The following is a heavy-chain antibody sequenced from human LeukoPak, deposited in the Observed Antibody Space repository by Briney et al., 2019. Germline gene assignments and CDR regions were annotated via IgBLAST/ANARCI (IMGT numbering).Heavy chain of an antibody. CDR2: ISSSSSYI. D-gene: IGHD2-15*01. CDR3: ASRYCSGGSCFSDY. J-gene: IGHJ4*02. V-gene: IGHV3-21*01. Sequence: GGSLRLSCAASGFTFSSYSMNWVRQAPGKGLEWVSSISSSSSYIYYADSVKGRFTISRDNAKNSLYLQMNSLRAEDTAVYYCASRYCSGGSCFSDYWGQGTLVTVSS. CDR1: GFTFSSYS.